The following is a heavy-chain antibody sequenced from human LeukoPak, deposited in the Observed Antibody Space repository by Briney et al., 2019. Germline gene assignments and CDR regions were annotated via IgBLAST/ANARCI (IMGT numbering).Heavy chain of an antibody. D-gene: IGHD5-18*01. Sequence: SETLSLTCAVYGGSFSGYYWSWIRQPPGKGLEWIGEINHSGSTNYNPSLKSRVTISVDTSKNQFSLKLSSVTAADPAVYYCRVDTPFFDYWGQGTLVTVSS. J-gene: IGHJ4*02. CDR1: GGSFSGYY. V-gene: IGHV4-34*03. CDR2: INHSGST. CDR3: RVDTPFFDY.